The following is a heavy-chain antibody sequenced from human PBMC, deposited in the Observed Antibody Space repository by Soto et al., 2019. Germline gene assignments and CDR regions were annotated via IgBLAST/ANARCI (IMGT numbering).Heavy chain of an antibody. CDR2: IYSSGST. D-gene: IGHD3-10*01. CDR1: GGSIGGSNYF. J-gene: IGHJ6*02. Sequence: ASETLSLTCTLSGGSIGGSNYFWGWSRQSPGTGLEWLGTIYSSGSTYYNPSLKSRITMSLDTSKNQFSLNLGSVTAADTAVYYCTRRRFGVRGVTTMDVWGPGTTVTGS. CDR3: TRRRFGVRGVTTMDV. V-gene: IGHV4-39*01.